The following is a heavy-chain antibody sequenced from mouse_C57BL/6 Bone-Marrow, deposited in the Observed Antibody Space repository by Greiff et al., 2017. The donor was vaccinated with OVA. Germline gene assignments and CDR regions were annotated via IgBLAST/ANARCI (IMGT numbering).Heavy chain of an antibody. V-gene: IGHV5-16*01. CDR2: INYDGSST. D-gene: IGHD2-1*01. CDR3: AREGYGNSFYAMDY. CDR1: GFTFSDYY. Sequence: EVKLMESEGGLVQPGSSMKLSCTASGFTFSDYYMAWVRQVPEKGLEWVANINYDGSSTYYLDSLKSRFIISRDNAKNILYLQMSSLKSEDTATYYCAREGYGNSFYAMDYWGQGTSVTVSS. J-gene: IGHJ4*01.